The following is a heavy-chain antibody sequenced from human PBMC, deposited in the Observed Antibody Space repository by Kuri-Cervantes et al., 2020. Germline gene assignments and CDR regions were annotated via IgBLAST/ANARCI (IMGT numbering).Heavy chain of an antibody. CDR1: GFTFSSYG. J-gene: IGHJ4*02. CDR2: ISHDGSSD. V-gene: IGHV3-30*03. D-gene: IGHD4-17*01. Sequence: GGSLRLSCAASGFTFSSYGMHWVRQAPGEGLEWVVVISHDGSSDFYADSVKGRFTISRDNSKNTLYLQMNSLRTEDTAVYYCGRGTDYGDYAGLDYWGQGTLVTVSS. CDR3: GRGTDYGDYAGLDY.